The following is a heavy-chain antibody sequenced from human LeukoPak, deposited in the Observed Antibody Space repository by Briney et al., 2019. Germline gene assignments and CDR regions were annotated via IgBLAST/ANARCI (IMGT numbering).Heavy chain of an antibody. CDR1: GGSINSGSYY. J-gene: IGHJ4*02. CDR3: ARPNWNDLHFDY. CDR2: IYTSGST. Sequence: SETLSLTCTVSGGSINSGSYYWNWIRQPAGKGLEWIGRIYTSGSTEYNPSLKSRVTISVDTSKNQFSLRLSSVTAADTAVYYCARPNWNDLHFDYWGQGTLVTVSS. V-gene: IGHV4-61*02. D-gene: IGHD1-1*01.